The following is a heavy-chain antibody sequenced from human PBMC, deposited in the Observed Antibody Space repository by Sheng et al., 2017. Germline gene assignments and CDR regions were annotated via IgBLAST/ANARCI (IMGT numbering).Heavy chain of an antibody. CDR1: GFTFSSYG. V-gene: IGHV3-30*18. J-gene: IGHJ2*01. D-gene: IGHD3-3*01. CDR3: AKVDNTILVVVGALYYW. CDR2: ISYDGSNK. Sequence: QVQLVESGGGVVQPGRSLRLSCAASGFTFSSYGMHWVRQAPGKGLEWVAVISYDGSNKYYADSVKGRFTISRDNSKNTLYLQMNSLRAEDTAVYYCAKVDNTILVVVGALYYW.